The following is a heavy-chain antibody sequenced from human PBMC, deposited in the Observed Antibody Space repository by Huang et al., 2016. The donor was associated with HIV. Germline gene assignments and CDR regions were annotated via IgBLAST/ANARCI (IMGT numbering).Heavy chain of an antibody. CDR1: GFPFNNHA. D-gene: IGHD5-18*01. CDR2: ISNDGSNN. V-gene: IGHV3-30-3*01. Sequence: QVQLVESGGGVVQPGRSLRLSCAASGFPFNNHAMHWVRQAPGKGLDWVAVISNDGSNNDDADSVKGRFTISRDSSKSTRFLHMTSLRTEDTAVYYCARAKDTWDAYDIWGQGTMVIVSS. J-gene: IGHJ3*02. CDR3: ARAKDTWDAYDI.